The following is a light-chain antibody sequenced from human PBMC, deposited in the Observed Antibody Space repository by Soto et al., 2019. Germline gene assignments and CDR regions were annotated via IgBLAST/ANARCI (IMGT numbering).Light chain of an antibody. CDR1: QSISSK. CDR2: GAS. Sequence: EIVMTQSPATLSVSPGERATLSCRASQSISSKLAWYQQKPGQAPRLLIYGASTRATGIPARFSGSGSGTDFTLTISSLEPEDFAVYYCQQRTNWRITFGQGTRLEIK. CDR3: QQRTNWRIT. J-gene: IGKJ5*01. V-gene: IGKV3-15*01.